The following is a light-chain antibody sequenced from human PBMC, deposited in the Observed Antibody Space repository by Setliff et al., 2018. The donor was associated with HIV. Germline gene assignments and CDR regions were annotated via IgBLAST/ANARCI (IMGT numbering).Light chain of an antibody. J-gene: IGLJ1*01. CDR3: NSYTTSGTRV. Sequence: QSVLTQPASVSGSPGQSITISCTGTSSDIGGYNYVSWYQQHPGKAPKLIIYEVTNRPSGVSDRFSGSKSVNTASLTISGLQTEDEADYYCNSYTTSGTRVFGTGTKVTVL. CDR1: SSDIGGYNY. CDR2: EVT. V-gene: IGLV2-14*01.